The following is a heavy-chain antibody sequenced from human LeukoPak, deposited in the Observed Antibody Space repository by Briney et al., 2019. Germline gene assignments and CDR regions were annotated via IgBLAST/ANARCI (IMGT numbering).Heavy chain of an antibody. CDR1: GGSFSGYY. CDR3: ARRLGYSRNWFDP. Sequence: SETLSLTCAVYGGSFSGYYWSWIRQPPGKGLEWIGEINHSGSTNYNPSLKSRVTISVDTSKNQFSLKLSSVTAADTAVYYCARRLGYSRNWFDPWGQGTLVTVSS. V-gene: IGHV4-34*01. D-gene: IGHD5-12*01. CDR2: INHSGST. J-gene: IGHJ5*02.